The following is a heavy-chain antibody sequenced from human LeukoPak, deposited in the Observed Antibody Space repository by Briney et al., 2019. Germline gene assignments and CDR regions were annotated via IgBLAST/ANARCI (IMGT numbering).Heavy chain of an antibody. D-gene: IGHD2/OR15-2a*01. J-gene: IGHJ4*02. CDR1: GGSINYYY. CDR2: IQYGGRT. Sequence: QPSETLSLTCTVSGGSINYYYWSWIRQPPGKGLEWIGYIQYGGRTYYSPSLKSRVTISMDLSKIQFSLKMSSVTAADTAVYYCARDFFGDFDHWGQGILVTVSS. V-gene: IGHV4-59*01. CDR3: ARDFFGDFDH.